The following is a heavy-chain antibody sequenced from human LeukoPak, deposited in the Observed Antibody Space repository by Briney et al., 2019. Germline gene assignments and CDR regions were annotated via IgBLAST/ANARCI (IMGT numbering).Heavy chain of an antibody. CDR2: ISSSSSYI. J-gene: IGHJ4*02. D-gene: IGHD1-26*01. CDR3: AREPQNVWDQRFDY. Sequence: GGSLTLSCAASRFTFSSYSMIWVRQAPGKGREWVSSISSSSSYIYYADSVKGRFTISRDNPKNSLYLQMNSLRAEDTAVYYCAREPQNVWDQRFDYWGQGTLVTVSS. V-gene: IGHV3-21*01. CDR1: RFTFSSYS.